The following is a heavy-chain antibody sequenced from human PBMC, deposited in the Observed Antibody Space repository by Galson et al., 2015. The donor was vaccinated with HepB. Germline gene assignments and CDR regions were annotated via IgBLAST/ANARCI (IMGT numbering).Heavy chain of an antibody. D-gene: IGHD4-17*01. CDR1: GFTFSSYA. CDR2: ISGSGGST. V-gene: IGHV3-23*01. J-gene: IGHJ3*02. CDR3: ASLSYGDYAKERRDAFDI. Sequence: SLRLSCAASGFTFSSYAMSWVRQAPGKGLEWVSAISGSGGSTYYADSVKGRFTISRDNAKNSLYLQMNSLRAEDTAVYYCASLSYGDYAKERRDAFDIWGQGTMVTVSS.